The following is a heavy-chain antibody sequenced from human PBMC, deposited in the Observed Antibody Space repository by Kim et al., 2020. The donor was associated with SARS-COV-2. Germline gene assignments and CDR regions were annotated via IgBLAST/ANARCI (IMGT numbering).Heavy chain of an antibody. J-gene: IGHJ6*02. CDR3: ARAQGSYYYYGMDV. V-gene: IGHV3-53*01. Sequence: ADSVKGRFTISRDNSKNTVYLQMNSLRAEDTAVYFCARAQGSYYYYGMDVWGQGTTVTVSS.